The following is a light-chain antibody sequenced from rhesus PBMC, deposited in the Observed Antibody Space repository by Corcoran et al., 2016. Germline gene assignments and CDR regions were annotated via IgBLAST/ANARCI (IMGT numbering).Light chain of an antibody. V-gene: IGKV1S15*01. CDR3: QHGYGTPLT. Sequence: DIQMTQSPSSLSASVGDTVTITCRASQGISKNLAWYQQKPGKVPKLLIYFASTLQIGVPSRFSGSGSGTDFTLTISSLQPEDVATYYCQHGYGTPLTFGGGTKVEIK. CDR1: QGISKN. J-gene: IGKJ4*01. CDR2: FAS.